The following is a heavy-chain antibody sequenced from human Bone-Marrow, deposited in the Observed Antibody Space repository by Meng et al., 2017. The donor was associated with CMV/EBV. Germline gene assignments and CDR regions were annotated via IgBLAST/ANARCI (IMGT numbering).Heavy chain of an antibody. V-gene: IGHV1-18*01. CDR1: GYTFTSYG. Sequence: ASVKVSCKASGYTFTSYGISWVRQAPGQGLEWMGWISAYNGNTNYAQKLQGRVTMTTDTSTSTAYMELSSLRSDDTAVYYCARVEVYSSSTSCSDALDIWGQGTMVTVSS. J-gene: IGHJ3*02. D-gene: IGHD2-2*01. CDR2: ISAYNGNT. CDR3: ARVEVYSSSTSCSDALDI.